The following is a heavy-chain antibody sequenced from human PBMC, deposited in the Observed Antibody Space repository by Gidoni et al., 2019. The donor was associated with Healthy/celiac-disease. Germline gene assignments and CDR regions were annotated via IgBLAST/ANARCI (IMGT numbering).Heavy chain of an antibody. CDR1: GGSISSYY. Sequence: QVQLQESGPGLVKPSETLSLTCTVSGGSISSYYWSWIRQPPGKGLEWIGYIYYSGSTNYNPSLKSRVTISVDTSKNQFSLKLSSVTAADTAVYYCASQSGDYYDSSGLADAFDIWGQGTMVTVSS. J-gene: IGHJ3*02. CDR3: ASQSGDYYDSSGLADAFDI. CDR2: IYYSGST. V-gene: IGHV4-59*01. D-gene: IGHD3-22*01.